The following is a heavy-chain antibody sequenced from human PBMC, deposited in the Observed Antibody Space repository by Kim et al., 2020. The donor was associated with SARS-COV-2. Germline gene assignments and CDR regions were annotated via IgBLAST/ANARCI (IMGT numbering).Heavy chain of an antibody. V-gene: IGHV3-15*01. CDR2: TT. Sequence: TTDDAAPVKGRLTISRDDSKNTLYLQMNCLKTEDTAVYYCTTDSILRWGYWGQGTLVTVSS. CDR3: TTDSILRWGY. D-gene: IGHD5-12*01. J-gene: IGHJ4*02.